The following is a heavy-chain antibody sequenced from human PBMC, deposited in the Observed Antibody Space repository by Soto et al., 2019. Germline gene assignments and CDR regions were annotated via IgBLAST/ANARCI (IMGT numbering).Heavy chain of an antibody. J-gene: IGHJ6*02. CDR3: AKDPHPPLYGMDV. V-gene: IGHV3-23*01. CDR2: ISGSGGST. CDR1: GFTFRSYT. Sequence: LRLSCVASGFTFRSYTMSWVRQAPGKGLEWVSAISGSGGSTYYADSVKGRFTISRDNSKNTLYLQMNSLRAEDTAVYYCAKDPHPPLYGMDVWGQGTTVTVSS.